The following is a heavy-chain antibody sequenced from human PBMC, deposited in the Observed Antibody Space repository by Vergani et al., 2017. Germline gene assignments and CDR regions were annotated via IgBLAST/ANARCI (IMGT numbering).Heavy chain of an antibody. J-gene: IGHJ2*01. Sequence: QVQLQESGPGLVKPSETLSLTCTVSGGSISSYYWSWIRQPPGKGLEWIGYIYYSGSTNYNPSLKSRVTISVDTSKNQFSLKLSSVTAADTAVYYCAREAYCGGDCYSLNYWYFELWGRGTLVTVSS. V-gene: IGHV4-59*01. CDR3: AREAYCGGDCYSLNYWYFEL. D-gene: IGHD2-21*02. CDR2: IYYSGST. CDR1: GGSISSYY.